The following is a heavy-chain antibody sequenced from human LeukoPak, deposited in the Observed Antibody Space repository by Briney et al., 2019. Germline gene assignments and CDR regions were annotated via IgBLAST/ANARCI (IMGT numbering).Heavy chain of an antibody. CDR1: GFTFSYYA. Sequence: GRSLRLSCAASGFTFSYYALHWVRQAPGKGLEWVALISFDGNNKFYTDSAKGRFTISRDTSKNILYLQMNTLRGEDTAVYYCARETPGQGFDYWGQGTLVTVSS. CDR3: ARETPGQGFDY. V-gene: IGHV3-30*04. J-gene: IGHJ4*02. CDR2: ISFDGNNK.